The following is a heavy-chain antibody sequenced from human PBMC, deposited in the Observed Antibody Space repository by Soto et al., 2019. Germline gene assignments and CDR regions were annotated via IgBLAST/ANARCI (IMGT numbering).Heavy chain of an antibody. Sequence: AGGSLRLSCAASGFTFSSYAMSWVRQAPGKGLEWVSAISGSGGSTYYADSVKGRFTISRDNSKNTLYLQMNSLRAEDTAVYYCAKAGNTAMAPGYYYYGMDVWGQGTTVTVSS. J-gene: IGHJ6*02. CDR3: AKAGNTAMAPGYYYYGMDV. V-gene: IGHV3-23*01. CDR1: GFTFSSYA. CDR2: ISGSGGST. D-gene: IGHD5-18*01.